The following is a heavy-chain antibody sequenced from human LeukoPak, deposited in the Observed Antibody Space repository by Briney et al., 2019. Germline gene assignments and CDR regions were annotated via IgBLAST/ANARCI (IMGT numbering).Heavy chain of an antibody. CDR1: GYTFTGYY. CDR3: ARYCSSTSCYSDY. V-gene: IGHV1-2*06. D-gene: IGHD2-2*01. CDR2: INPISGGT. J-gene: IGHJ4*02. Sequence: ASVKVSCKASGYTFTGYYMHWVRQAPGQGLEYMGRINPISGGTVYAQKFQGRVTMTRDTSITTAYMELTRLTSDDTAVYYCARYCSSTSCYSDYWGQATLVTVSS.